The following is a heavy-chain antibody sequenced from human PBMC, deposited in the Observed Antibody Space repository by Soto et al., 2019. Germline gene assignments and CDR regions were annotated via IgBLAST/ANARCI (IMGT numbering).Heavy chain of an antibody. V-gene: IGHV3-30-3*01. D-gene: IGHD3-10*01. CDR3: ARDSADYGSGSDYFDY. CDR1: GFTFSSYA. CDR2: ISYDGSNK. J-gene: IGHJ4*02. Sequence: QVQLVESGGGVVQPGRSLRLSCAASGFTFSSYAMHWVRQAPGKGLEWVAVISYDGSNKYYADSVKGRFTISRDNSKNTLYLQRNSLRAEDTAVYYCARDSADYGSGSDYFDYWGQGTLVTVSS.